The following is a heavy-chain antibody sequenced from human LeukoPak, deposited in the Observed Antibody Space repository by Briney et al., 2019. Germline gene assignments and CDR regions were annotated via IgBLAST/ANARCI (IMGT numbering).Heavy chain of an antibody. V-gene: IGHV3-30*18. J-gene: IGHJ6*02. CDR3: AKGTGDTAWNYYYYYGMDV. Sequence: GRSLRLSCAASGFTFSSYGMHWVRQAPGKGLEWVAVISYDGSNKYYADSVKGRFTISRDNSKNTLYLQMNSLRAEDTAVYYCAKGTGDTAWNYYYYYGMDVWGQGTTVTVSS. CDR1: GFTFSSYG. CDR2: ISYDGSNK. D-gene: IGHD5-18*01.